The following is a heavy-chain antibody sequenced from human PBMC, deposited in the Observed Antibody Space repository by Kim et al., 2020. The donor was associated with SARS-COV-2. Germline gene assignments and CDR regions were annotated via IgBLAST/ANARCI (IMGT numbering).Heavy chain of an antibody. CDR3: ARWYTGKFTGPGEY. V-gene: IGHV5-51*01. CDR1: GYTFTSYW. J-gene: IGHJ4*02. D-gene: IGHD1-26*01. Sequence: GEPLKISCQGSGYTFTSYWIGWVRQMPGKGLECMGIIYAGDSHTKYSPSFQGQVTISVDKSTSTAYLQWSSLKASDTAVYYCARWYTGKFTGPGEYWGQGTLVTVSS. CDR2: IYAGDSHT.